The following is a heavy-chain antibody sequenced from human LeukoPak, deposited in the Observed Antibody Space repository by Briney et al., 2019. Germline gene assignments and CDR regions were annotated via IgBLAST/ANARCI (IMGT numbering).Heavy chain of an antibody. CDR1: GVIFSTYG. CDR3: GKHDSTSDY. V-gene: IGHV3-30*02. CDR2: IRSDGSDK. J-gene: IGHJ4*02. Sequence: GGSLRLSCAASGVIFSTYGMHWVRQAPGKGREWVAFIRSDGSDKSYAGSVMGRFTISRDNSKNTLYLQMNTLTAEDTAVYYCGKHDSTSDYCGEGTLVTVSS. D-gene: IGHD2/OR15-2a*01.